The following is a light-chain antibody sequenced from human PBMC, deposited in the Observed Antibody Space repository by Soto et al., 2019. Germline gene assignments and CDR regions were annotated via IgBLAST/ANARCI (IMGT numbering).Light chain of an antibody. Sequence: QSALTQPASVCGSPGQAATISCTGTSSDIGSYDYVSWYQQHPGKAPNLIIYEVTDRPSGVSNRFSGSKSGNTASLTISGLQAEDEADYYCSSFTSTSTRLFGSGTKVTVL. V-gene: IGLV2-14*01. J-gene: IGLJ1*01. CDR3: SSFTSTSTRL. CDR2: EVT. CDR1: SSDIGSYDY.